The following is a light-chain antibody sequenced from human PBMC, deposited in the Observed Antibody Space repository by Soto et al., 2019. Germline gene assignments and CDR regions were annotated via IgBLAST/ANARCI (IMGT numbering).Light chain of an antibody. CDR1: QDISTY. J-gene: IGKJ5*01. CDR3: QESFSTPII. V-gene: IGKV1-39*01. CDR2: AAS. Sequence: DIHMNKYPSSLSASVGDRVTITCRASQDISTYVNWFQKKPGKAPNLLIYAASTLESGVPSRFSGSGSGTHFTLTISSLQPEDFADYYCQESFSTPIIFGQGTRLEIK.